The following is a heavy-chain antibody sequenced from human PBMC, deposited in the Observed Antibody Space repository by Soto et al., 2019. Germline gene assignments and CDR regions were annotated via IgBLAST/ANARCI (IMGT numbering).Heavy chain of an antibody. CDR3: ARLPRITIFGVSYYYGMDV. CDR1: GYSFTSYW. J-gene: IGHJ6*02. Sequence: GESLKISCKGSGYSFTSYWISWVRQMPGKGLEWMGRIDPSDSYTNYSPSFQGHVTISADKSISTAYLQWSSLKASDTAMYYCARLPRITIFGVSYYYGMDVWGQGTTVTVSS. CDR2: IDPSDSYT. V-gene: IGHV5-10-1*01. D-gene: IGHD3-3*01.